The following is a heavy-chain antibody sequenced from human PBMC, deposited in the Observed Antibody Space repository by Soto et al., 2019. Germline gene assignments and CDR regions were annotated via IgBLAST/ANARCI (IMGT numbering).Heavy chain of an antibody. CDR2: IIPIFGTA. V-gene: IGHV1-69*13. D-gene: IGHD3-10*01. Sequence: ASVKVSCKASGGTFSSYAISWVRQAPGQGLEWMGGIIPIFGTANYAQKFQGRVTITADESTSTAYMELSSLRSEDTAVYYCARDPDAITMVRGVIISANYYYGMDVWGQGTTVTVSS. CDR3: ARDPDAITMVRGVIISANYYYGMDV. J-gene: IGHJ6*02. CDR1: GGTFSSYA.